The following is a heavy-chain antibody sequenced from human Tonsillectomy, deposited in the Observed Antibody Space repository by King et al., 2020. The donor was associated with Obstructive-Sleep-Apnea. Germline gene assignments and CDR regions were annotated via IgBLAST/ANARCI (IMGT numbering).Heavy chain of an antibody. V-gene: IGHV1-18*01. CDR1: GYTFTNYG. D-gene: IGHD6-13*01. Sequence: QLVQSAAEVKKPGASVKVSCKASGYTFTNYGITWVRQAPGQGLEWMGWISGYNGNTDYAQTLQGRVTMTTDTSTSIVYMELRSLRSDDTAVYYCARVHSSAWFFDYWGQGTLVTVSP. J-gene: IGHJ4*02. CDR2: ISGYNGNT. CDR3: ARVHSSAWFFDY.